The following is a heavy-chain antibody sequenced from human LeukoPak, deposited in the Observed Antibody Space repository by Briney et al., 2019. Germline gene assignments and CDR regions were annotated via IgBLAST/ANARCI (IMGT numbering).Heavy chain of an antibody. J-gene: IGHJ5*02. CDR3: SRRHWEYQLLLSWFDP. V-gene: IGHV4-38-2*02. Sequence: SETLSLTCTVSGYSLSSGYYWGWIRQPPGKGLEWIGSIYYSGSTYYNPSLKSRVTISVDTSKNHFSLKLSSVTAADTAVYYCSRRHWEYQLLLSWFDPWGQGTLVTVSS. D-gene: IGHD2-2*01. CDR1: GYSLSSGYY. CDR2: IYYSGST.